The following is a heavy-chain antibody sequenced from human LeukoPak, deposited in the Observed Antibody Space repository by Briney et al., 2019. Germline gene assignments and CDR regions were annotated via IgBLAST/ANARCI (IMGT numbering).Heavy chain of an antibody. D-gene: IGHD3-22*01. CDR1: GYTLTELF. V-gene: IGHV1-24*01. CDR2: FDPEDGET. J-gene: IGHJ5*02. CDR3: AISRGDSSGYYYALNWFDP. Sequence: ASVKVSCKVSGYTLTELFMHWVRQAPGKGLEWMGGFDPEDGETIYAQKFQGRVTMTEDTSTDTAYMELSSLRSEDTAVYYCAISRGDSSGYYYALNWFDPWGQGTLVTVSS.